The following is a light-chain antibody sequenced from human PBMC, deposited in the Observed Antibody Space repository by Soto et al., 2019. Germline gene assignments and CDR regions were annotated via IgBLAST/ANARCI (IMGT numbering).Light chain of an antibody. V-gene: IGLV2-23*02. CDR1: SSDVGSYNL. J-gene: IGLJ1*01. Sequence: QSVLTQPASVSGSRGRSMTISCTGTSSDVGSYNLVSWYQQHPGKAPKLMIYEVSKRPSGVSNRFSGSKSGNTASLTISGLQAEDEADYSCCSYAGSSTFLYVFGTGTKVTVL. CDR2: EVS. CDR3: CSYAGSSTFLYV.